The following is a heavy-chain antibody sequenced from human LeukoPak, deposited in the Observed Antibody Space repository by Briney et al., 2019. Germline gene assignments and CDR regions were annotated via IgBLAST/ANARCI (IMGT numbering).Heavy chain of an antibody. V-gene: IGHV4-59*01. Sequence: KTSETLSLTCTVSGGSISSYYWSWIRQPPGKGLEWIGYIYYSGSTNYNPSLKSRVTISVDTSKNQFSLKLSSVTAADTAVYYCARAGEDYDFWSGTSGAFQHWGQGTLVTVSS. CDR3: ARAGEDYDFWSGTSGAFQH. CDR2: IYYSGST. D-gene: IGHD3-3*01. J-gene: IGHJ1*01. CDR1: GGSISSYY.